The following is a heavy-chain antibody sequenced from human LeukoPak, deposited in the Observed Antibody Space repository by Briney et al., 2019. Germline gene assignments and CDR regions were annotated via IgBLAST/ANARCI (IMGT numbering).Heavy chain of an antibody. D-gene: IGHD3-3*01. CDR3: ARVSVFGVLGNYYYMDV. CDR2: INPSGGST. Sequence: ASVKVSCKASGYTFTSYYMHWARQAPGQGLEWMGIINPSGGSTSYAQKFQGRVTMTRDMSTSTVYMELSSLRSEDTAVFYCARVSVFGVLGNYYYMDVWGKGTTVTVSS. V-gene: IGHV1-46*01. J-gene: IGHJ6*03. CDR1: GYTFTSYY.